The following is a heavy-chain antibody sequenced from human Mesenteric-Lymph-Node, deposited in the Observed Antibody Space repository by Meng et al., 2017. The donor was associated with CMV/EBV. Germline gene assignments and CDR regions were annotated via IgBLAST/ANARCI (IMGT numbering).Heavy chain of an antibody. CDR1: SSYE. D-gene: IGHD2-2*01. Sequence: SSYEMNWVRQPPGKGLEWIGSIYYSGSTYYNPSLKSRVTISVDTSKNQFSLKLSSVTAADTAVYYCARAAYCSSTSCYEDYFDYWGQGTLVTVSS. CDR2: IYYSGST. V-gene: IGHV4-39*07. J-gene: IGHJ4*02. CDR3: ARAAYCSSTSCYEDYFDY.